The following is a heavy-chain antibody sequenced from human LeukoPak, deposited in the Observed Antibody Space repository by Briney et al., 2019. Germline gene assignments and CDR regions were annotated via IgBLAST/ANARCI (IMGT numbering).Heavy chain of an antibody. CDR1: GGSISSHY. J-gene: IGHJ6*03. CDR2: IYCTGRT. Sequence: PGETLSLTCTVSGGSISSHYWTWIRQTPGKGLEWIGCIYCTGRTNYYPSFESRITISIATSKKYVSLKVNPVTSADAAVDYCAREGVGYCGAGSCHPGYMDVWGKGTTVTVSS. CDR3: AREGVGYCGAGSCHPGYMDV. D-gene: IGHD2-15*01. V-gene: IGHV4-59*11.